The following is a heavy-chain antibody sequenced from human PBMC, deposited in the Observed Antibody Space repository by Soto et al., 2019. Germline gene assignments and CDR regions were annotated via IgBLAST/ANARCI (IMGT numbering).Heavy chain of an antibody. CDR1: GYTFTSYG. CDR2: ISAYNGNT. CDR3: ASVGGGYPRDFFAS. J-gene: IGHJ5*01. D-gene: IGHD1-26*01. Sequence: ASVKVSCKASGYTFTSYGISWVRQAPGQGLEWMGWISAYNGNTNYAQKLQGRVTMTTDTSTSTVYMELSSLRSDDTAFYYCASVGGGYPRDFFASRARGTSDPVSS. V-gene: IGHV1-18*01.